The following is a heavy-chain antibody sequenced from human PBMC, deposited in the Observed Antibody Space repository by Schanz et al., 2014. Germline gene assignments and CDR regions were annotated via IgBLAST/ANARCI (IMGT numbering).Heavy chain of an antibody. J-gene: IGHJ4*02. D-gene: IGHD3-10*01. CDR1: GYTFTGYY. V-gene: IGHV1-2*04. CDR3: ARGRGFYDY. CDR2: INPNSGTT. Sequence: QVQLVQSGAEMKKPGASVKVSCKASGYTFTGYYMHWVRQAPGQGLEWMGWINPNSGTTNYAQKFQGWVTMTRDTSISTAYMELSSLTSEDTAVHYCARGRGFYDYWGQGTLVNVSS.